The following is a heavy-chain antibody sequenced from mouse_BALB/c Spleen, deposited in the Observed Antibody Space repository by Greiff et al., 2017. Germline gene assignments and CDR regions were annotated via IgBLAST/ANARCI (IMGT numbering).Heavy chain of an antibody. V-gene: IGHV7-1*02. Sequence: EVHLVESGGGLVQPGGSLRLSCATSGFTFSDFYMEWVRQPPGKRLEWIAASRNKANDYTTEYSASVKGRFIVSRDSSQSILYLQMNALRAEDTAIYYCARSYGNKFAYWGQGTLVTVSA. CDR1: GFTFSDFY. D-gene: IGHD2-1*01. CDR3: ARSYGNKFAY. J-gene: IGHJ3*01. CDR2: SRNKANDYTT.